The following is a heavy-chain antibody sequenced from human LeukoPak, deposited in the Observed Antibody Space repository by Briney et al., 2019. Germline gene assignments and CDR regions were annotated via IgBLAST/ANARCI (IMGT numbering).Heavy chain of an antibody. Sequence: SETLSLTCTVSGGSISSYYWSWIRQPPGKGLEWIGYIYYSGSTNYNPSLKSRVTISVDTSKNQFSLKLSSVTAADTAVYYCARGTGSSWYTDYYYYMDVWGKGTTVTVSS. CDR2: IYYSGST. J-gene: IGHJ6*03. CDR3: ARGTGSSWYTDYYYYMDV. CDR1: GGSISSYY. V-gene: IGHV4-59*01. D-gene: IGHD6-13*01.